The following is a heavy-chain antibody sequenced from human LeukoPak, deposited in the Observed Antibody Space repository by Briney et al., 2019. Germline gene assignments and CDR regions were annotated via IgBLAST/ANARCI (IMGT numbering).Heavy chain of an antibody. Sequence: GESLKISCKVSGYSFTSYWIAWVRQMPGKGLEWMGRIDPSDSYTNNSPSFQGHVTISADKSISAAYLQWRSLKASDTAMYYCARHRLSGSGSSPPDYWGQGTLVTVSS. D-gene: IGHD3-10*01. CDR1: GYSFTSYW. J-gene: IGHJ4*02. CDR2: IDPSDSYT. V-gene: IGHV5-10-1*01. CDR3: ARHRLSGSGSSPPDY.